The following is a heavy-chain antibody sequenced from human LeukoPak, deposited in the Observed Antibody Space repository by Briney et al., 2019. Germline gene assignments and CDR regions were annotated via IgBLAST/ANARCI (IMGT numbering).Heavy chain of an antibody. CDR2: ISSSSSTI. CDR3: ARGRYDSSGYRDY. J-gene: IGHJ4*02. Sequence: GESLRLSCAASGFTFSSYWMHWVRQAPGKGLEWVSYISSSSSTIYYADSVKGRFSISRDNAKNSLYLQMNSLRAEDTAVYYCARGRYDSSGYRDYWGQGTLVTVSS. V-gene: IGHV3-48*01. CDR1: GFTFSSYW. D-gene: IGHD3-22*01.